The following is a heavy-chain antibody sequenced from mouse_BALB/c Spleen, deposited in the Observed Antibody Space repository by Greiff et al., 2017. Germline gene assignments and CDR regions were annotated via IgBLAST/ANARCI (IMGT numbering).Heavy chain of an antibody. CDR3: ATSPYYAMDY. Sequence: VQLQQSGAELVKPGASVKLSCTASGFNIKDTYMHWVKQRPEQGLEWIGRIDPANGNTKYDPKFQGKATITADTSSNTAYLQLSSLTSEDTAVYYCATSPYYAMDYWGQGTSVTVSS. CDR2: IDPANGNT. J-gene: IGHJ4*01. CDR1: GFNIKDTY. V-gene: IGHV14-3*02.